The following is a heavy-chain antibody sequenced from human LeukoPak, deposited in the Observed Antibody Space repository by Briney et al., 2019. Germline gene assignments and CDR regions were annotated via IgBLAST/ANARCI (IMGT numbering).Heavy chain of an antibody. V-gene: IGHV3-20*04. J-gene: IGHJ6*02. Sequence: PGGSLRLSCAASGFTFDDYGMSWVRQAPREGLEWVSGINWNGGSTGYADSVKGRFTISRDNAKNSLYLQMNTLRAEDTALYYCARGKTSRYYYYGMDVWGQGTTVTVSS. CDR1: GFTFDDYG. CDR2: INWNGGST. CDR3: ARGKTSRYYYYGMDV.